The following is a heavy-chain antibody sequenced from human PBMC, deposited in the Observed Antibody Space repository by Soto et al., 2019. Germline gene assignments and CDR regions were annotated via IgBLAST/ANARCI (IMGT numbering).Heavy chain of an antibody. CDR2: IIPIFGTA. CDR3: ASFGGFGELTKGYFDY. CDR1: GGTFSSYA. D-gene: IGHD3-10*01. Sequence: ASVKVSCKASGGTFSSYAISWVRQAPGQGLEWMGGIIPIFGTANYAQKFQGRVTITADESTSTAYMELSSLRSEDTAVYYCASFGGFGELTKGYFDYWGQGTLVTVSS. V-gene: IGHV1-69*13. J-gene: IGHJ4*02.